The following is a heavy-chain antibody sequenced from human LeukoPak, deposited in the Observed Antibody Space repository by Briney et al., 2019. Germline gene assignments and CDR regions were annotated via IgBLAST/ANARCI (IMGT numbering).Heavy chain of an antibody. Sequence: SETLSLTCSVSSGSISPYYWSWIRQPPGKGLEWIGYIYYSGTTNYNPSLQSRVTISVATSKNQFSLKLSSVTAADTAVYYCARALGDYVWGSYRYTSQSSCFDYWGQGTLDTVSS. V-gene: IGHV4-59*08. CDR3: ARALGDYVWGSYRYTSQSSCFDY. CDR1: SGSISPYY. CDR2: IYYSGTT. D-gene: IGHD3-16*02. J-gene: IGHJ4*02.